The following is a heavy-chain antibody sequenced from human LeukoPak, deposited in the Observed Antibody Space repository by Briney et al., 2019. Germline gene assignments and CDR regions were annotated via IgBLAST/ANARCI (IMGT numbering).Heavy chain of an antibody. D-gene: IGHD2-15*01. J-gene: IGHJ4*02. CDR1: GYTFTSNY. CDR2: IYPRDGST. V-gene: IGHV1-46*01. Sequence: ASVKVSCKASGYTFTSNYIHWVRQAPGQGLEWMGMIYPRDGSTSYAQKSQGRVTVTRDTSTSTVHMELSGLRSEDTAVYYCAREPSGGSPKDSYWGQGTLVTVSS. CDR3: AREPSGGSPKDSY.